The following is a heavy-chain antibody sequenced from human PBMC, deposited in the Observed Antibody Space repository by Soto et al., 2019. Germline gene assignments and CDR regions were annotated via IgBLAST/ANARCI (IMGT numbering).Heavy chain of an antibody. Sequence: GSLRLSCAASGFTINSYNMTWVRQAPVKGLEWVSSISSTTNYISYGDSMKGRFTISRDNAKNSLYLEMNSLRAEDTAVYYCARESEDLTSNFDYWGQGTLVTVSS. V-gene: IGHV3-21*06. CDR3: ARESEDLTSNFDY. J-gene: IGHJ4*02. CDR2: ISSTTNYI. CDR1: GFTINSYN.